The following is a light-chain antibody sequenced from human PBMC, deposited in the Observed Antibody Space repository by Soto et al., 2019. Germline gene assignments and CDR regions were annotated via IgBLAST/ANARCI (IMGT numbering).Light chain of an antibody. CDR2: DNN. J-gene: IGLJ7*01. CDR3: GTWDSSLSAAV. V-gene: IGLV1-51*01. Sequence: QSVLTQPPSVSAAPGQKVTISCSGSSSNIGNNYVTWYQQFPGTAPKLLIYDNNKRPSGIPDRFSGSKSGTSATLGITGLQTGDEADYYCGTWDSSLSAAVFGGGTQLPVL. CDR1: SSNIGNNY.